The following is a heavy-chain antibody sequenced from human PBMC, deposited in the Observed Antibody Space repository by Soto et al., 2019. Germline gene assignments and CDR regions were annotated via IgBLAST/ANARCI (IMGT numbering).Heavy chain of an antibody. D-gene: IGHD2-2*01. V-gene: IGHV4-31*01. CDR3: ARGRSSTSPYPIGY. J-gene: IGHJ4*02. CDR2: IYYSGST. CDR1: GGSISSGGYY. Sequence: QVQLQESGPGLVKPSQTLSLTCTVSGGSISSGGYYWSWIRQHPGKGLEWIGYIYYSGSTYYNPSLKSPVTIXVXTXXNQFSLKLSSVTAADTAVYYCARGRSSTSPYPIGYWGQGTLVTVSS.